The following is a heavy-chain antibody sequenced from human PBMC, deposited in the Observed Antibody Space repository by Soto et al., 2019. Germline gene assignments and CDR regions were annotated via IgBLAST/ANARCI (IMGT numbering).Heavy chain of an antibody. CDR3: ATQTISYTLDI. CDR1: GGSITSRNW. Sequence: QMQLQESGPGQVKPSGTLSLICVVSGGSITSRNWWSWVRQSPGKGLEWIGEIYFGGTTYYNPSLESRVTISTAISKNQVSLDLRSVTAADTAVYYCATQTISYTLDIWGQGTTVAVSS. CDR2: IYFGGTT. D-gene: IGHD3-3*01. V-gene: IGHV4-4*02. J-gene: IGHJ6*02.